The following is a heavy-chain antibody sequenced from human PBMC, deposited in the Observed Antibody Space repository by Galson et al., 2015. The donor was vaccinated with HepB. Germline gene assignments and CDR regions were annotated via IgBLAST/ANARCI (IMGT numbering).Heavy chain of an antibody. Sequence: QSGAEVKKPGASVKVSCKASGYTFTSYGISWVRQAPGQGLEWMGWISAYNGNTNYAQKLQGRVTMTTDTSTSTAYMELRSLRSDDTAVYYCARDNGYSSGWYVFGAADYGMDVWGQGTTVTVSS. CDR1: GYTFTSYG. J-gene: IGHJ6*02. D-gene: IGHD6-19*01. CDR3: ARDNGYSSGWYVFGAADYGMDV. V-gene: IGHV1-18*01. CDR2: ISAYNGNT.